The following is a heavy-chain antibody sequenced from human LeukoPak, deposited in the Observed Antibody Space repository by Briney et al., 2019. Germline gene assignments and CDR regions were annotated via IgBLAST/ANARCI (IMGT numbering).Heavy chain of an antibody. Sequence: GGSLRLSCAASGFTFSDYWMHWVRQVPGKGLVWVARINADGSITNHADSVKGRFTISRGNAENTLYLQMNSLRAEDTAVYYCARAEYYFDYWGQGTLVTVSS. J-gene: IGHJ4*02. V-gene: IGHV3-74*01. CDR2: INADGSIT. CDR3: ARAEYYFDY. CDR1: GFTFSDYW.